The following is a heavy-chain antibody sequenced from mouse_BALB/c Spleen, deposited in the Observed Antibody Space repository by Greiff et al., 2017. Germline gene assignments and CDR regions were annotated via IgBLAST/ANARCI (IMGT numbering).Heavy chain of an antibody. Sequence: VQLQQSGAELVRPGSSVKISCKASGYAFSSYWMNWVKQRPGQGLEWIGQIYPGDGDTNYNGKFKGKATLTADKSSSTAYMQLSSLTSEDSAVYFCARGGTTVVEWYFDVWGAGTTVTVSS. CDR3: ARGGTTVVEWYFDV. V-gene: IGHV1-80*01. CDR1: GYAFSSYW. J-gene: IGHJ1*01. D-gene: IGHD1-1*01. CDR2: IYPGDGDT.